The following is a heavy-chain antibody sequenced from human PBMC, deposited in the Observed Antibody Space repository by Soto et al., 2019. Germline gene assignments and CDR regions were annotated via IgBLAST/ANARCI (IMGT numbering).Heavy chain of an antibody. CDR2: INPATGAA. CDR3: AIGGGVGVAGSAAFDM. V-gene: IGHV1-2*02. D-gene: IGHD3-3*01. J-gene: IGHJ3*02. CDR1: GYPVTAYY. Sequence: LHLVQSGAVVKKPGASVTVSCSASGYPVTAYYMHWVRQAPGRGLEWMGGINPATGAAKYTQTFQGRVTMTRDTSTSTVFMELSGLTSEDKAVFYCAIGGGVGVAGSAAFDMWGQGTLVTVSS.